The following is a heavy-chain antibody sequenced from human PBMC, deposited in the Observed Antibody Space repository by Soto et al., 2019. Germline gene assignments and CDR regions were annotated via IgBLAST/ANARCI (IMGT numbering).Heavy chain of an antibody. CDR3: AKVERNVWSGYKNWFDP. CDR2: IYSSGTT. J-gene: IGHJ5*02. CDR1: GGSISGDY. Sequence: SETLSLTCSVSGGSISGDYWSWIRQPPGKGLEWIGYIYSSGTTNYNPSLKGRVTISVDTSKNQFSLQLTSVTAADTAMYYCAKVERNVWSGYKNWFDPWGQGTLVTVSS. D-gene: IGHD3-3*01. V-gene: IGHV4-59*01.